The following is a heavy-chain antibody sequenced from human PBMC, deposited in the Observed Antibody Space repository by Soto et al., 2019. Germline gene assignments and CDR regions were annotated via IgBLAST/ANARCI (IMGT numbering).Heavy chain of an antibody. CDR1: GFTFRSYA. Sequence: GGSLRLSCAASGFTFRSYAMHWVRQAPGKGLEYVSAISSNGGSTYYANSVKGRFTISRDNSKNTLYLQMGSLRAEDMAVYYCASPFYWGQGTLVTVSS. CDR2: ISSNGGST. CDR3: ASPFY. V-gene: IGHV3-64*01. J-gene: IGHJ4*02.